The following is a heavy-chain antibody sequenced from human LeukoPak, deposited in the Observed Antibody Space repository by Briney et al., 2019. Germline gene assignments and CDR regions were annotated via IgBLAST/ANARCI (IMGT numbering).Heavy chain of an antibody. CDR1: GFTFDDYA. V-gene: IGHV3-9*01. D-gene: IGHD5-18*01. Sequence: GRSLRLSCAASGFTFDDYAMHWVRQAPGKGLEWVSGISWNSGSIGYADSVKGRFTISRDNAKNSLYLQMNSLRAEDTALYYCAKGDYSYGYYGIDVWGQGTTVTVSS. J-gene: IGHJ6*02. CDR3: AKGDYSYGYYGIDV. CDR2: ISWNSGSI.